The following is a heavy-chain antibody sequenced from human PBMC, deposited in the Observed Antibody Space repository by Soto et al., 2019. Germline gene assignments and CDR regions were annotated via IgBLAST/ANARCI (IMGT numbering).Heavy chain of an antibody. CDR1: GITATNGH. V-gene: IGHV3-53*01. CDR3: ARDWNGDKYFDF. Sequence: DVQLVKSGGGLIQPGGSLRLSCAASGITATNGHMSWVRQAPGKGLEWVSVIYSDDNTYYADSVKGQFPISRDTSKNTVYLQMNSMRAEDTAVYYCARDWNGDKYFDFCDQGSLVTVSS. J-gene: IGHJ4*02. CDR2: IYSDDNT. D-gene: IGHD4-17*01.